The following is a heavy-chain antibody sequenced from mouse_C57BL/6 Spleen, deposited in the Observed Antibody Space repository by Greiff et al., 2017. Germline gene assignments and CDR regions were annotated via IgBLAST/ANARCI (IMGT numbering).Heavy chain of an antibody. CDR1: GYAFSSSW. CDR3: ARRILITAVVDDYFDY. CDR2: IYPGDGDT. J-gene: IGHJ2*01. Sequence: VQLQQPGPELVKPGASVKISCKASGYAFSSSWMNWVKQRPGQGLEWIGRIYPGDGDTNYNGKFKGKATLTADKSSSTAYMQLSSLTSEDSAVYFCARRILITAVVDDYFDYWGQGTTLTVSS. V-gene: IGHV1-82*01. D-gene: IGHD1-1*01.